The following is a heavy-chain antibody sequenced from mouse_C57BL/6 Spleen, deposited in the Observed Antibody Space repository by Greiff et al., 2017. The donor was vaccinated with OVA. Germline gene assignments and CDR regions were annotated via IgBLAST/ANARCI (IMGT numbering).Heavy chain of an antibody. V-gene: IGHV1-82*01. CDR3: ARYGSDY. Sequence: VQRVESGPELVKPGASVKISCKASGYAFSSSWMNWVKQRPGKGLEWIGRIYPGDGDTNYNGKFKGKATLTADKSSSTAYMQLSSLTSEDSAVYFCARYGSDYWGQGTTLTVSS. CDR1: GYAFSSSW. CDR2: IYPGDGDT. D-gene: IGHD2-2*01. J-gene: IGHJ2*01.